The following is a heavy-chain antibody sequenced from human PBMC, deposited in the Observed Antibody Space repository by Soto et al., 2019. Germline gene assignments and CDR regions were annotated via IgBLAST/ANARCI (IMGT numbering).Heavy chain of an antibody. CDR1: GGTFSSYA. D-gene: IGHD4-17*01. V-gene: IGHV1-69*06. Sequence: ASVKVSCKASGGTFSSYAISWVRQAPGQGLEWMGGIIPIFGTANYAQKFQGRVTITADKSTSTAYMELSSLRSEDTAVYYCASSPNYGGNAFDIWGQGTMVTVSS. CDR3: ASSPNYGGNAFDI. CDR2: IIPIFGTA. J-gene: IGHJ3*02.